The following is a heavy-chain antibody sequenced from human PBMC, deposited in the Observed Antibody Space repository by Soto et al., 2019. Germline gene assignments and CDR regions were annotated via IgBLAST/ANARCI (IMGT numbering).Heavy chain of an antibody. D-gene: IGHD3-3*01. CDR3: AIFTGGLGVVISTLRIDYGMDV. J-gene: IGHJ6*02. CDR2: ISYDGSNK. V-gene: IGHV3-30-3*01. CDR1: GFTFSSYA. Sequence: VGSLRLSGAASGFTFSSYAMHWVRQAPGKGLEWVAVISYDGSNKYYADSVKGRFTISRDNSKNTLYLQMNSLRAEDTAVYYCAIFTGGLGVVISTLRIDYGMDVWGQGTTVTVSS.